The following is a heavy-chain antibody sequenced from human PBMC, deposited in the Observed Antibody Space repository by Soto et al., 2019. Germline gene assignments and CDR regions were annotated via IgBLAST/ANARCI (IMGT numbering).Heavy chain of an antibody. J-gene: IGHJ5*02. V-gene: IGHV2-5*02. CDR1: GFSLSTSGVG. Sequence: QITLKESGRTLVKPTQTLTLTCTFSGFSLSTSGVGVGWIRQPPGKALEWLALIYWDDAKRYSPSLNSRLTITKDTSKNQVGLTMANMDSVDTATYYWAHSGGHYYGSESYYANWFDPWGQGTLVTVSS. CDR2: IYWDDAK. D-gene: IGHD3-10*01. CDR3: AHSGGHYYGSESYYANWFDP.